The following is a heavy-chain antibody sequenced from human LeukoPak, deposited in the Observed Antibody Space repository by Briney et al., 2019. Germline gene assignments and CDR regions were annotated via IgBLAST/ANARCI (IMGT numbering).Heavy chain of an antibody. CDR3: ARANPFDP. J-gene: IGHJ5*02. V-gene: IGHV3-21*01. Sequence: GGSLRLSCAASGFGFKDSWMSWVRQAPGKGLEWVSSITSSSSYIYYADSVKGRFTISRDNAKNSLYLQMNSLRAEDTAVYYCARANPFDPWGQGTLVTVSS. CDR1: GFGFKDSW. CDR2: ITSSSSYI.